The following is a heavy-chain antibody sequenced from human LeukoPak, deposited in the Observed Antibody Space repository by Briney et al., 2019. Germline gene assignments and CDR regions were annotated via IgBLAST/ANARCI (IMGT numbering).Heavy chain of an antibody. CDR1: GGSIINFY. D-gene: IGHD3-9*01. J-gene: IGHJ4*02. V-gene: IGHV4-59*01. CDR3: ARLDENFDILTGYFRY. CDR2: IYYSGST. Sequence: SETLSLTCDVSGGSIINFYWSWVRQSPGKGLEWIGHIYYSGSTTYTPSLRTRVNISLDTSKKVFSLNLNSLTAADTAVYYCARLDENFDILTGYFRYWGQGTLASVSS.